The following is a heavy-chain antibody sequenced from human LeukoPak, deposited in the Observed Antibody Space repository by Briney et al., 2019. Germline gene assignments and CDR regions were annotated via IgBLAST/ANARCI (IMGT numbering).Heavy chain of an antibody. J-gene: IGHJ4*02. Sequence: GGSLRLSCAASGLTFSSSGMHWVRQAPGKGLEWVAFIWFDGTNKYYADSVKGRFIISRDNSKNTLYLQMNSLRTEDTAVYCCAKDKGKLYFDYWGQGTLVTVSS. CDR3: AKDKGKLYFDY. CDR1: GLTFSSSG. V-gene: IGHV3-30*02. D-gene: IGHD3-10*01. CDR2: IWFDGTNK.